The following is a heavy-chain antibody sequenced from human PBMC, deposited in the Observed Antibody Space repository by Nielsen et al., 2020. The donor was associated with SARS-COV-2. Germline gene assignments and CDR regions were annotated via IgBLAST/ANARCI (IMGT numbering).Heavy chain of an antibody. J-gene: IGHJ6*02. CDR1: GDSMSRYY. Sequence: SETLSLTCTVSGDSMSRYYWTWIRQSLGKGLEWIGYITKSGNTNYSPSLKSRVTISLDTSKHQFSLKVNSMTAADTAVYYCASPDCTNGVCPNYGMDVWGQGTTVTVSS. D-gene: IGHD2-8*01. V-gene: IGHV4-59*01. CDR2: ITKSGNT. CDR3: ASPDCTNGVCPNYGMDV.